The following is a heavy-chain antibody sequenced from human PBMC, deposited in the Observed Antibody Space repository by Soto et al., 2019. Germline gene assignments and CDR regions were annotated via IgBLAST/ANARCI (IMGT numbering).Heavy chain of an antibody. Sequence: EVQLVETGGGLIQPGGSLRLSCAVSGITVSSIYMTWVRQAPGKGREWVSVIYSEGTTYYADSVKCRFTISRDNSKNTLYLQMNSLRAEDTAVYYCARDPLGYSYGLYYNYGMDVWGQGTTVTVSS. CDR3: ARDPLGYSYGLYYNYGMDV. CDR2: IYSEGTT. V-gene: IGHV3-53*02. J-gene: IGHJ6*02. CDR1: GITVSSIY. D-gene: IGHD5-18*01.